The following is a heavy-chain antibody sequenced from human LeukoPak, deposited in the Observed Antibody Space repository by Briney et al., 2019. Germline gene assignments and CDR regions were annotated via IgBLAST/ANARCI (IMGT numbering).Heavy chain of an antibody. CDR1: GFTFSNYV. CDR2: IRGSGGST. CDR3: ARLPTGFPNWFDF. Sequence: GGSLRPSCAASGFTFSNYVMGWVRQAPGKGLEWVSTIRGSGGSTYYADSVKGRFTISRDNSKSTLYLQMNSLRAEDTAIYYCARLPTGFPNWFDFWGQGTLVTVSS. J-gene: IGHJ5*01. V-gene: IGHV3-23*01. D-gene: IGHD3-9*01.